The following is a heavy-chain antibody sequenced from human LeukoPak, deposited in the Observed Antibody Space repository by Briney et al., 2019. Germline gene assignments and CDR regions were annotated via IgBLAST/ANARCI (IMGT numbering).Heavy chain of an antibody. CDR1: GYSFTSYW. V-gene: IGHV5-10-1*01. J-gene: IGHJ5*02. CDR2: IDPSDSYT. D-gene: IGHD7-27*01. Sequence: GEPLKISCKGSGYSFTSYWFSWVRQMPGKGLEWMGRIDPSDSYTNYSPSFQGHVTISADKSISTAYLQWSSLKASDTAMYYCSILGTWFDPWGQGTLVTVSS. CDR3: SILGTWFDP.